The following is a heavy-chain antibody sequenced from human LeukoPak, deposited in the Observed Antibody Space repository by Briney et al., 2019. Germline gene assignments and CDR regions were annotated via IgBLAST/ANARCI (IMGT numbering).Heavy chain of an antibody. CDR2: IYYSGST. CDR3: ARDLSDDGSPYTHYGMAV. D-gene: IGHD3-16*01. V-gene: IGHV4-31*03. Sequence: PSQTLSLTCTVSGGSISSGGYYWSWIRQHPGKGLEWIGYIYYSGSTYYSPSLKSRVTISVDTSKNQFSLKLSSVTAADTAVYYCARDLSDDGSPYTHYGMAVWGQGTTVTVSS. CDR1: GGSISSGGYY. J-gene: IGHJ6*02.